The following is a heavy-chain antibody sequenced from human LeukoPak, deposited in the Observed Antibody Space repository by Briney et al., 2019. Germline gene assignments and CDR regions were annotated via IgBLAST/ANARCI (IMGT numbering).Heavy chain of an antibody. CDR2: INPSGGST. CDR1: GYTFTSYY. J-gene: IGHJ4*02. V-gene: IGHV1-46*01. Sequence: ASVKVSCKASGYTFTSYYMHWVRQAPGQGLEWMGIINPSGGSTSYAQKFQGRVTMTRDTSKNQFSLKLTSVTAADTAVYYCARDDGYSGYDQAGGFDYWGQGTLVTVSS. CDR3: ARDDGYSGYDQAGGFDY. D-gene: IGHD5-12*01.